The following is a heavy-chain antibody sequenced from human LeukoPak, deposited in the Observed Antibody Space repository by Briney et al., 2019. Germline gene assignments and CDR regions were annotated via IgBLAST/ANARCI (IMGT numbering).Heavy chain of an antibody. J-gene: IGHJ6*02. CDR1: GYTFTRYF. CDR2: INPSGGRT. Sequence: ASVKVCCKASGYTFTRYFMHWVRQAPGQGLEWMGIINPSGGRTSYAQKFQGRVTMTRHTSTSTVYMELSSLRSEDTAVYYCARGGGYCSSTSCYGNYYYYGMDVWGQGTTVTVSS. CDR3: ARGGGYCSSTSCYGNYYYYGMDV. V-gene: IGHV1-46*01. D-gene: IGHD2-2*01.